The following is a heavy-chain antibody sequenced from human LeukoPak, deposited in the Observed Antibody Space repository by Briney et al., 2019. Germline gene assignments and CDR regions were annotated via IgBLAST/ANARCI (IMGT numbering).Heavy chain of an antibody. CDR3: AKGYDSSGYRPPYY. D-gene: IGHD3-22*01. CDR2: ISGSGGST. J-gene: IGHJ4*02. V-gene: IGHV3-23*01. CDR1: GFTFGTSW. Sequence: GGSLRLSCAASGFTFGTSWMDWVRQAPGKGLEWVSAISGSGGSTYYADSVKGRFTISRDNSKNTLYLQMNSLRAEDTAVYYCAKGYDSSGYRPPYYWGQGTLVTVSS.